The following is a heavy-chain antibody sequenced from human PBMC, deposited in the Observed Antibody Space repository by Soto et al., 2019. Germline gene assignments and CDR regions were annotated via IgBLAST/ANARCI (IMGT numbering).Heavy chain of an antibody. CDR2: IYTSGST. V-gene: IGHV4-4*07. J-gene: IGHJ4*02. Sequence: SETLSLTCSVSGGSMRSYYWSWIRQPAGEGLKWIGRIYTSGSTNYNPSLKSRVTMSVDTSKNQFSLKLSSVTAADTAVYYCARGGFSYGYDYWGQGTLVTVS. CDR3: ARGGFSYGYDY. CDR1: GGSMRSYY. D-gene: IGHD5-18*01.